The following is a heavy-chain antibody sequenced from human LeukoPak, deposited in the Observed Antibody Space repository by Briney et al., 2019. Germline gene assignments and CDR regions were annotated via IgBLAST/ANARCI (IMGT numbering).Heavy chain of an antibody. CDR1: GYSFTSYW. CDR2: IYPGDSDT. J-gene: IGHJ6*03. V-gene: IGHV5-51*01. D-gene: IGHD3-10*01. Sequence: GESLKISCKGSGYSFTSYWIAWVRQMPGKGLEWMGIIYPGDSDTRYSPSFQGQVTISADKSISTAYLQWSSLKASDTAMYYCARQPPAGSGGYYYYIDVWGEGTTVTVSS. CDR3: ARQPPAGSGGYYYYIDV.